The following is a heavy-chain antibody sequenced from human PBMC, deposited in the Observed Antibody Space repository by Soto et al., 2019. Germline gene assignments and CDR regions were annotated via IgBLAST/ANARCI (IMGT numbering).Heavy chain of an antibody. CDR2: ISGSGGST. CDR1: GFTFSSYA. CDR3: AKDGTNYYDTSGPPS. J-gene: IGHJ4*02. Sequence: LRLPCAASGFTFSSYAMSWVRQAPGKGLEWVSAISGSGGSTYYADSVKGRFTISRDNSKNTLYLQMNSLRAEDTAVYYCAKDGTNYYDTSGPPSWGPGTLVTVSS. V-gene: IGHV3-23*01. D-gene: IGHD3-22*01.